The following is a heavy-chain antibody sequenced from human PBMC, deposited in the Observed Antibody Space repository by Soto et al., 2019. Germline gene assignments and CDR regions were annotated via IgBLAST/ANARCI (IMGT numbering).Heavy chain of an antibody. Sequence: EVQLVESGGGLVQPGESLKLSCADSGFTLSGSAVHWVRQASGKGLEWVGRIRSKTHSYATEYIASVKGRFTMSRDDSNNTAYLQMHGLKTDDTAVYYCTRSGGSYSFGYWGQGTLVTVSS. CDR2: IRSKTHSYAT. CDR3: TRSGGSYSFGY. CDR1: GFTLSGSA. V-gene: IGHV3-73*02. D-gene: IGHD1-26*01. J-gene: IGHJ4*02.